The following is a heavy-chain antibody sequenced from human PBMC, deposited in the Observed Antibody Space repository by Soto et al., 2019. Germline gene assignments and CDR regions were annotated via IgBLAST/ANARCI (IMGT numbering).Heavy chain of an antibody. CDR2: TSRSGGST. J-gene: IGHJ4*02. Sequence: EVQLLESGGGLVQPGGSLRLSCAASGFTFSSYAMSWVRQAPGKGLEWVSTTSRSGGSTYYADSVKGRFTISRDNSQKTLYLQIKSLRAEDMAVYCCAKDGGSGSGSYYSDDWRQGTLVTVSS. D-gene: IGHD3-10*01. V-gene: IGHV3-23*01. CDR1: GFTFSSYA. CDR3: AKDGGSGSGSYYSDD.